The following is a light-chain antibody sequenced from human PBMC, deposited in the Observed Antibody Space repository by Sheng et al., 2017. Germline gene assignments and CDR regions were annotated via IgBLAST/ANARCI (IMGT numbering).Light chain of an antibody. CDR3: QQSYSTPWT. V-gene: IGKV1-39*01. J-gene: IGKJ1*01. CDR2: AAS. Sequence: DIQMTQSPSSLSASVGDRVTITCRASQSISSYLNWYQQKPGKTPNLLIYAASTLQSGVPSRFSGSGSGTDFILTISSLQPDDFATYYCQQSYSTPWTFGQGTKVEIK. CDR1: QSISSY.